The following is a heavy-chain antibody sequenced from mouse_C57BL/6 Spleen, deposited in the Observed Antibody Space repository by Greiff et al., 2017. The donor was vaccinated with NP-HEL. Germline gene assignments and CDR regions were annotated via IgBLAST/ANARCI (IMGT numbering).Heavy chain of an antibody. Sequence: QVTLKESGAELVRPGASVTLSCKASGYTFTDYEMHWVKQTPVHGLEWIGAIDPETGGTAYNQKFKGKAIRTADKTSSTAYMELHSLTSRDTAVYYCKRLRSDYWGQGTTLTVSS. V-gene: IGHV1-15*01. CDR3: KRLRSDY. CDR2: IDPETGGT. J-gene: IGHJ2*01. CDR1: GYTFTDYE.